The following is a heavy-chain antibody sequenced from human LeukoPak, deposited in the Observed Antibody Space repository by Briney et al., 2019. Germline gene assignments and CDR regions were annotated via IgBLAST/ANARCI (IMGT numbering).Heavy chain of an antibody. Sequence: SVPVSCLASGYTFPQYYVHWLRPAPGQEVAGMGWINPNSGGTNYAQEFQGRVTMTRDTSISTAYMELTRLRAADSAVYYCARAVAGYQVPLDYWGQGTLVTVSS. V-gene: IGHV1-2*02. D-gene: IGHD2-2*01. CDR2: INPNSGGT. CDR1: GYTFPQYY. J-gene: IGHJ4*02. CDR3: ARAVAGYQVPLDY.